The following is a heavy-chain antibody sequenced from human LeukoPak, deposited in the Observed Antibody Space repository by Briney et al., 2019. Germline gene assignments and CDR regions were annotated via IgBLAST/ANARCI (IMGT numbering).Heavy chain of an antibody. CDR1: GFTVSSNY. CDR2: IYGGGST. D-gene: IGHD2-2*01. CDR3: AGATSHDYGMDV. Sequence: GGSLRLSCAASGFTVSSNYMSWVRQAPGKGLEWVSIIYGGGSTYYADSVKGRFTISRDNSKNTLYLQMNSLRAEDTAVCYCAGATSHDYGMDVWGQGTTVTVSS. J-gene: IGHJ6*02. V-gene: IGHV3-53*01.